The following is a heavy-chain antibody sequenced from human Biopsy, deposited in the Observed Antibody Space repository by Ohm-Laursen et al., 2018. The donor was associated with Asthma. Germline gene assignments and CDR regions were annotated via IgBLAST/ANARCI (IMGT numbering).Heavy chain of an antibody. CDR3: ARHWDWGSFFDY. D-gene: IGHD7-27*01. Sequence: SETLSLTCTVSGGSMSSSSYYWGWIRQPPGKGLEWMGSISYTGSAYHNPSLKSRVTMSVDTSKNHFSLKLSSVTAADTAVYYCARHWDWGSFFDYWGQGIPVTVSS. CDR2: ISYTGSA. J-gene: IGHJ4*02. CDR1: GGSMSSSSYY. V-gene: IGHV4-39*01.